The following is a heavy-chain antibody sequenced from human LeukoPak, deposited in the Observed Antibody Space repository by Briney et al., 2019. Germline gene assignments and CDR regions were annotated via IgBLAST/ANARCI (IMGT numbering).Heavy chain of an antibody. CDR3: VREILYCSGGSCYRGPFDN. D-gene: IGHD2-15*01. CDR1: NDSISSGDYY. J-gene: IGHJ4*02. V-gene: IGHV4-30-4*01. Sequence: SETQSLTCTVSNDSISSGDYYWNWIRQPPGKGLEWIGYIFHRGGTSYNPFLKSRILFSVDTSQNQFSLKLNSVTAADTAVYYCVREILYCSGGSCYRGPFDNWGQGTLVTVSA. CDR2: IFHRGGT.